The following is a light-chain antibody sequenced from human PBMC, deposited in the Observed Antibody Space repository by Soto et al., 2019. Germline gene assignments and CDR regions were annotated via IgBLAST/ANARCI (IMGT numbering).Light chain of an antibody. CDR2: DAS. CDR1: QSVGSY. V-gene: IGKV3-11*01. J-gene: IGKJ4*01. Sequence: EIVMTQSPATLSLSPGERAALSFRASQSVGSYLAWYQNNPGQAPRLLISDASNRATGIPARFSGSGSETDLTLTISSLETEDSAVYYCQQRSNWPSLTFGGGTKVDI. CDR3: QQRSNWPSLT.